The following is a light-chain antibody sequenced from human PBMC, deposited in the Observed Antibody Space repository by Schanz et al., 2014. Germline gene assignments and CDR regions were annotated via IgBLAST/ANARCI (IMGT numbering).Light chain of an antibody. CDR2: DAS. V-gene: IGKV1-5*01. CDR1: QSFNNW. CDR3: QQSHDGVWT. Sequence: DIQMTQSPSSLSASIGDRVTITCRASQSFNNWLAWYQQKPGKAPKLLIYDASSLESGVPSRFSGSGSGTDFTLTISSLQPEDFATYFCQQSHDGVWTFGQGTTVEIK. J-gene: IGKJ1*01.